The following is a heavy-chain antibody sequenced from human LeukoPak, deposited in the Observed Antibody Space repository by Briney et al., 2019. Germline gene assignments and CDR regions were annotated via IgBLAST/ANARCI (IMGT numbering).Heavy chain of an antibody. J-gene: IGHJ4*02. CDR2: ISGGDTVT. CDR3: AKLSGSYAFDY. V-gene: IGHV3-23*01. CDR1: GFTFANYA. Sequence: GGSLRLSCTASGFTFANYAITWVRQAPGKGLEWVSAISGGDTVTYYADSVKGRFTISRDNSKSTLYLQVNSLRAEDTAVYYCAKLSGSYAFDYWGQGTLVTVSS. D-gene: IGHD3-10*01.